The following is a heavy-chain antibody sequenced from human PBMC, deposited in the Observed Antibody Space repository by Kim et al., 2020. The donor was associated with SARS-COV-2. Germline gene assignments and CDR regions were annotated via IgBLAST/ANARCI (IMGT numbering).Heavy chain of an antibody. CDR1: GASFSGYY. Sequence: SETLSLTCNVSGASFSGYYWNWIRQPPGKGLEWIGYIYYSGTTNYNPSLSSRVTILVDTSESQFSLRLTSLSAADTAVYYCVRAPYYYDSGSSPYYGMDV. V-gene: IGHV4-59*01. CDR3: VRAPYYYDSGSSPYYGMDV. D-gene: IGHD3-22*01. CDR2: IYYSGTT. J-gene: IGHJ6*01.